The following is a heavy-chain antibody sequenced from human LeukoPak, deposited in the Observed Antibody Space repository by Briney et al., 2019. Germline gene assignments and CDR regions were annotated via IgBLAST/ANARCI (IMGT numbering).Heavy chain of an antibody. CDR2: ITGGHYAT. V-gene: IGHV3-23*01. Sequence: GGSLRLSCAASGFSFSSFAMTWVRQAPGKGLEWVSSITGGHYATYNTDSVKGRFTMSRDNAKNTLYLQMYSLRADDMAIYYCTKDPNGDYIGAFDPWGQGTLVTVSS. J-gene: IGHJ5*02. CDR1: GFSFSSFA. D-gene: IGHD4-17*01. CDR3: TKDPNGDYIGAFDP.